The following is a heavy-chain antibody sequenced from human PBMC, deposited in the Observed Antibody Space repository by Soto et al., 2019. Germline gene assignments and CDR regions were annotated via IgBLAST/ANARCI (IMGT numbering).Heavy chain of an antibody. D-gene: IGHD2-21*01. J-gene: IGHJ4*02. CDR2: IYYSRST. CDR1: GGSIISSSSY. Sequence: SETLSLTCTVSGGSIISSSSYWGLIRQPPGKGLEWIGNIYYSRSTYYNPSLKSRVTMSVDTSKSQFSLKLSSVTAADTAVYYCARWLITIHVFDYWGQGTLVTVSS. V-gene: IGHV4-39*01. CDR3: ARWLITIHVFDY.